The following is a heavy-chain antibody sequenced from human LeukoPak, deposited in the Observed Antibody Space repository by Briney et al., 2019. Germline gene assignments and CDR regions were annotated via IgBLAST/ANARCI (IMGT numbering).Heavy chain of an antibody. D-gene: IGHD6-19*01. Sequence: ASVKVSCKASGYTFSNYGISWVRQAPGQGLEWKGWLSTYNGNTHSPQKFEGRVTMTTDTSTSTAHMELRSLRSDDTAVYYCARERSVSVGGTSLDYWGQGTLVTVSS. CDR1: GYTFSNYG. V-gene: IGHV1-18*01. CDR3: ARERSVSVGGTSLDY. J-gene: IGHJ4*02. CDR2: LSTYNGNT.